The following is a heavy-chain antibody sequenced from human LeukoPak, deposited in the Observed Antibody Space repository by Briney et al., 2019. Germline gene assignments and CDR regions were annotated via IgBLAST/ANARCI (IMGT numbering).Heavy chain of an antibody. CDR2: ISSSGSTV. Sequence: PGRSLRLSCAASGFTFSSYGMHWVRQAPGKGLEWVSNISSSGSTVYYADSVKGRFTISRDNAKNSLYLQMNSLRAEDTAVYYCATAKGRAIAFDIWGQGTMVTVSS. CDR1: GFTFSSYG. V-gene: IGHV3-48*04. J-gene: IGHJ3*02. D-gene: IGHD6-13*01. CDR3: ATAKGRAIAFDI.